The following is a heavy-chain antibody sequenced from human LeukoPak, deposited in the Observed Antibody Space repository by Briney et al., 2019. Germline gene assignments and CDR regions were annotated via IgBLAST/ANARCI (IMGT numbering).Heavy chain of an antibody. CDR2: INPNSGGT. Sequence: ASVKVSCKASGHTFTGYYMHWVRQAPGQGLEWMGWINPNSGGTNYAQKFQGRVTMTRDTSISTAYMELSRLRSDDTAVYYCARDRYCSGGSCYDYWGQGTLVTVSS. V-gene: IGHV1-2*02. CDR3: ARDRYCSGGSCYDY. CDR1: GHTFTGYY. D-gene: IGHD2-15*01. J-gene: IGHJ4*02.